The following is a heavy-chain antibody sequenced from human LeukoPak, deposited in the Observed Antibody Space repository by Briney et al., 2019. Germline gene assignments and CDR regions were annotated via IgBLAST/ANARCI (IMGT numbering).Heavy chain of an antibody. D-gene: IGHD5-18*01. CDR2: IYYGGST. CDR1: GGSISSGGYY. Sequence: SETLSLTCTVSGGSISSGGYYWSWIRQHPGKGLEWIGYIYYGGSTYYNPSLKSRVTISVDTSKNQFSLKLSSVTAADTAVYYCARDSGYSYGFDYMDVWGKGTTVTVSS. CDR3: ARDSGYSYGFDYMDV. J-gene: IGHJ6*03. V-gene: IGHV4-31*03.